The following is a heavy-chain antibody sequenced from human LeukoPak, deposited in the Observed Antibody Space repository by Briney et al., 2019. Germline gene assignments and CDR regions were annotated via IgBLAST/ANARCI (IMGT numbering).Heavy chain of an antibody. V-gene: IGHV3-30*02. J-gene: IGHJ4*02. CDR2: IRNDGSNK. CDR1: GFTFSSYG. CDR3: AKDGSSWNFDY. Sequence: GRSLRLSCAASGFTFSSYGMHWVRQAPGKGLEWVAFIRNDGSNKYYADSVKGRFTISRDNSKNTLYLQMNSLRAEDTAVYYCAKDGSSWNFDYWGQGTLVTVSS. D-gene: IGHD6-13*01.